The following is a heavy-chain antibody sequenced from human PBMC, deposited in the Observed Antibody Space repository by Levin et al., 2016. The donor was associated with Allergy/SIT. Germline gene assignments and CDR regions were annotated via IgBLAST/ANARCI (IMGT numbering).Heavy chain of an antibody. V-gene: IGHV1-18*01. CDR3: SRGGVLVVPGAVTFRYYYYGMDV. D-gene: IGHD2-2*01. CDR2: IGAYNGNT. CDR1: GYTFTSYG. J-gene: IGHJ6*02. Sequence: ASVKVSCKASGYTFTSYGISWVRQAPGQGLEWMGWIGAYNGNTHYAQKFQDRVTMTTDTSTSTAYMELRSLRSDDTAVYYCSRGGVLVVPGAVTFRYYYYGMDVWGQGTTVTVSS.